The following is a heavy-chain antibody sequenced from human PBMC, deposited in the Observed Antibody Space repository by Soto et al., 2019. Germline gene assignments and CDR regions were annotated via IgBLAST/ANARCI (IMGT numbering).Heavy chain of an antibody. Sequence: GGSLRLSCAASGFTFSSYAMSWVRQAPGKGLEWVSAISGSGGSTYYADSVKGRFTISRDNSKNTLYLQMNSLRAEDTAVYYCAKEAPYDYVWGSYRSNFDYWGQGTLVTVSS. CDR2: ISGSGGST. CDR1: GFTFSSYA. D-gene: IGHD3-16*02. J-gene: IGHJ4*02. V-gene: IGHV3-23*01. CDR3: AKEAPYDYVWGSYRSNFDY.